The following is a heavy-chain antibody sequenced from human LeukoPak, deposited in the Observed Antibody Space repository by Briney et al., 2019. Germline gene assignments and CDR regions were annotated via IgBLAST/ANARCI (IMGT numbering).Heavy chain of an antibody. CDR3: ARDYRLVVVAGYNWFDP. CDR1: GYTFTGYY. J-gene: IGHJ5*02. D-gene: IGHD2-15*01. V-gene: IGHV1-2*02. CDR2: INPNSGGT. Sequence: ASVKVSCKASGYTFTGYYMHWVRQAPGQGLEWMGWINPNSGGTNYAQKFQGRVTMTRDTSISTAYMELSRLRSDDTAVYYCARDYRLVVVAGYNWFDPWGQGTLVTVSS.